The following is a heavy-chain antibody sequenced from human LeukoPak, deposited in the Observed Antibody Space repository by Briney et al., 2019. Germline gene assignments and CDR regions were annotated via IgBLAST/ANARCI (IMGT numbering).Heavy chain of an antibody. CDR2: ISSDSNYI. V-gene: IGHV3-21*04. Sequence: PGGSLRLSCAASGFTFSSYSMNWVRQAPGKGLEWVSSISSDSNYIYYADSVKGRFTISRDNAKDSLYLHMNSLRAEDTALYYCAKSIEGSGSYYNSYFDYWGQGTLVTVSS. J-gene: IGHJ4*02. D-gene: IGHD3-10*01. CDR1: GFTFSSYS. CDR3: AKSIEGSGSYYNSYFDY.